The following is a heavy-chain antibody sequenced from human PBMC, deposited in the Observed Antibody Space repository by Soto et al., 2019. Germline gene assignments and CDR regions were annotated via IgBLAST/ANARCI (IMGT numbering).Heavy chain of an antibody. CDR1: GFIFSNYW. CDR3: ARDWGLLDF. D-gene: IGHD3-16*01. CDR2: IKQEGSEK. V-gene: IGHV3-7*01. J-gene: IGHJ4*02. Sequence: GGSLRLSCAASGFIFSNYWMSWVRQAPGKGLEWVANIKQEGSEKYYVDSVKGRFTISRDNAKNSLYLQLSGLRAEDTALYYCARDWGLLDFWGQGTLVTVSS.